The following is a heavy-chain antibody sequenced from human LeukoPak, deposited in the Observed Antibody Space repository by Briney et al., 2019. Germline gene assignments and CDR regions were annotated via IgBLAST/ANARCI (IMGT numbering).Heavy chain of an antibody. J-gene: IGHJ3*02. Sequence: GGSLRLSCAASRFTFSGYAMSWVRQAPGKGLEWVSAISGSGGSTYYADSVKGRFTISRDNSKNTLYLQMNSLRAEDTAVYYCAKAPQYYDFWSGLRGAFDIWGQGTMVTVSS. CDR1: RFTFSGYA. CDR3: AKAPQYYDFWSGLRGAFDI. D-gene: IGHD3-3*01. CDR2: ISGSGGST. V-gene: IGHV3-23*01.